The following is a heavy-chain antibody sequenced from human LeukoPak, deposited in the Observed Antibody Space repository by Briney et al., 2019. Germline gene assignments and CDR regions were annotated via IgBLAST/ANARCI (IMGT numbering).Heavy chain of an antibody. Sequence: GESLKISCKGSAYSFTNYWIGWVRQMPGKDLEWMGMIYPGDSETRYSPSFQGQVTISADRSLYTSYLQWSSLKASDTAMYYCARQREVTTSSAASYYFDFWGQGSLVTVSS. CDR2: IYPGDSET. CDR3: ARQREVTTSSAASYYFDF. V-gene: IGHV5-51*01. J-gene: IGHJ4*02. CDR1: AYSFTNYW. D-gene: IGHD4-17*01.